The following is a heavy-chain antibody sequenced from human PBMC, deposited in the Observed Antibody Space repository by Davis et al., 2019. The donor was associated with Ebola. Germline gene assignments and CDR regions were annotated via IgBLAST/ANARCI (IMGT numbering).Heavy chain of an antibody. Sequence: GGSLRPSCAASGFTFSNYGMHWVRQAPGKGLEWVAVISYDGSNQYYADSVKGRFIISRDNSKNTLYLQMNNLRAEDMAVYYCAKDYYDSSGRYFDYWGQGILVTVSS. CDR1: GFTFSNYG. V-gene: IGHV3-30*18. J-gene: IGHJ4*02. CDR3: AKDYYDSSGRYFDY. CDR2: ISYDGSNQ. D-gene: IGHD3-22*01.